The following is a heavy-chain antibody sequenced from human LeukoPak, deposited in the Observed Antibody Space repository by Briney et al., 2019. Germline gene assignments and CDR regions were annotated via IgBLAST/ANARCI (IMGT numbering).Heavy chain of an antibody. CDR2: MYYSGNT. CDR3: ARASRSWSRFDP. D-gene: IGHD6-13*01. Sequence: SETLSLTCTVSGYSTSSGYYWGWIRQPPGKGLEWIGSMYYSGNTYYNPSLKSRVTISVDTSKNQFSLKLRSVTAADTAFYYCARASRSWSRFDPWGQGTLVTVSS. V-gene: IGHV4-38-2*02. CDR1: GYSTSSGYY. J-gene: IGHJ5*02.